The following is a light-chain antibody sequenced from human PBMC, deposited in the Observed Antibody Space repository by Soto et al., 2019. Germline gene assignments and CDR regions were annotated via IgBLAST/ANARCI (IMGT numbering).Light chain of an antibody. CDR1: SSNIGGNS. V-gene: IGLV1-40*01. CDR3: QSYDSGVRGWV. J-gene: IGLJ3*02. Sequence: QSVLTQPPSVSAAPGQKVTISCSGSSSNIGGNSVSWYQQLPGTAPKLLVYGDNNRPSGVPDRFSGSKSATSASLAIAGLQPEDETYYYCQSYDSGVRGWVFGGGTKVTVL. CDR2: GDN.